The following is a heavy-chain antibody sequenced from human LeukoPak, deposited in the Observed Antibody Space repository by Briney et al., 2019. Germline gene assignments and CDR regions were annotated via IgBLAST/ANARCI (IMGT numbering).Heavy chain of an antibody. V-gene: IGHV1-2*02. CDR2: INPNSGGT. J-gene: IGHJ4*02. D-gene: IGHD3-10*01. Sequence: AAVKVTFLASGYTFPGYYMHGVRQAPGQGLEWMRWINPNSGGTNYAQKFQGRVTMTRDTSISTAYMELSRLRSDDTAVYYCARSRTGSGFLFDYWGQGTLVTVSS. CDR1: GYTFPGYY. CDR3: ARSRTGSGFLFDY.